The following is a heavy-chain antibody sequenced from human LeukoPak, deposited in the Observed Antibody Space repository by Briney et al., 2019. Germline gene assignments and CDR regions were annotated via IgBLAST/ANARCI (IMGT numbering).Heavy chain of an antibody. CDR1: GFTFSSYA. Sequence: GRSLRLSCAASGFTFSSYAMHWVRQAPGKGLEWVAVISYDGSNKYYADSVKGRFTIFRDNSKNTLYLQMNSLSVEDTAVYYCATYSTLNARDFQHWGQGTLVIVSS. J-gene: IGHJ1*01. D-gene: IGHD2/OR15-2a*01. CDR2: ISYDGSNK. CDR3: ATYSTLNARDFQH. V-gene: IGHV3-30-3*01.